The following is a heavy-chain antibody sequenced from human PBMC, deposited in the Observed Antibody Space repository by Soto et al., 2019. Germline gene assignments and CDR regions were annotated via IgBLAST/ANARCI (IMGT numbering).Heavy chain of an antibody. Sequence: SETLSLTCAVSGGSISSSNWWSWVRQPPGKGLEWIGEIYHSGSTNYNPSLKSRVTISVDKSKNQFSLKLSSVTAADTAVYYCARVVYSSGWSFDYWGQGTQVTVSS. CDR2: IYHSGST. D-gene: IGHD6-19*01. CDR1: GGSISSSNW. CDR3: ARVVYSSGWSFDY. V-gene: IGHV4-4*02. J-gene: IGHJ4*02.